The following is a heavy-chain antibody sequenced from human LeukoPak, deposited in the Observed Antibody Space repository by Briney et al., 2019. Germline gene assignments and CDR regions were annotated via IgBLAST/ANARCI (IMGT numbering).Heavy chain of an antibody. CDR3: AKSGILAAAGNN. CDR2: IYSGGST. CDR1: GFTVSSNY. D-gene: IGHD6-13*01. V-gene: IGHV3-53*01. Sequence: GGSLRLSCAASGFTVSSNYMSWVRQAPGKGLEWVSIIYSGGSTFYADSVKGRFTISRDNSKNTLYLQMNSLRAEDTAVYYCAKSGILAAAGNNWGQGTLVTVSS. J-gene: IGHJ4*02.